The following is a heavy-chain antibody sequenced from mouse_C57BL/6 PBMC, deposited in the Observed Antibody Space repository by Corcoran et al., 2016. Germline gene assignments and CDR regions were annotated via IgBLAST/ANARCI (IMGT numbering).Heavy chain of an antibody. V-gene: IGHV9-3*01. CDR3: ARRYSYYFDY. D-gene: IGHD2-14*01. CDR2: INTYSGVP. J-gene: IGHJ2*01. CDR1: GYTFTTYG. Sequence: QIQLVQSGPERKKPGETVKISCKASGYTFTTYGMSWVKQAPGKGLKWMGWINTYSGVPTYADDFKGRFAFSLETSASTAYLQINNLKNEDTATYFCARRYSYYFDYWGQGTTLTVSS.